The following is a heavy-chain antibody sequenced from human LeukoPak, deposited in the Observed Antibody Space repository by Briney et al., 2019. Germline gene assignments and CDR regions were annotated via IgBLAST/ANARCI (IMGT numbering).Heavy chain of an antibody. D-gene: IGHD6-19*01. CDR1: GYTFTSYT. CDR3: ARDRAREVAGTGWFGP. Sequence: GASVKVSCKTSGYTFTSYTMHWVRQAPGQRLEWMGWINAGNGDTKYSQKFQGRVTFTRDTFASTAYMDLSSLRSEDTAVYYCARDRAREVAGTGWFGPWGQGTLVTVSS. CDR2: INAGNGDT. V-gene: IGHV1-3*01. J-gene: IGHJ5*02.